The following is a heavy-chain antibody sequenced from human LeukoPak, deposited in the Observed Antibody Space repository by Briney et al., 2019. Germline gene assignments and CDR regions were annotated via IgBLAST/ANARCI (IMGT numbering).Heavy chain of an antibody. Sequence: PSETLSLTCTVSGGSISSSSYYWSWIRQPAGKGLEWIGRIYTSGSTNYNPSLKSRVTISVDTSKNQFSLKLSSVTAADTAVYYCARYSGYCSSTSCYYYFDYWGQGTLVTVSS. CDR3: ARYSGYCSSTSCYYYFDY. V-gene: IGHV4-61*02. J-gene: IGHJ4*02. CDR2: IYTSGST. D-gene: IGHD2-2*01. CDR1: GGSISSSSYY.